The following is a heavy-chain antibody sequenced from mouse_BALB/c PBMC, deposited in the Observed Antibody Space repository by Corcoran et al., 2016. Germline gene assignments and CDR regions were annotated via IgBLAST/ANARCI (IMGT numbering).Heavy chain of an antibody. CDR1: GFNIKDTY. V-gene: IGHV14-3*02. CDR3: ANWDWYFDV. Sequence: EVQLQQSGAELVKPGASVKVSCTASGFNIKDTYMHWVKQRPEQGLEWIGRIDPANGNTKYDPKFQGKATITADTSSNTAYLQLSSLTSEDTAVYYCANWDWYFDVCGAGTTVTVSS. J-gene: IGHJ1*01. CDR2: IDPANGNT. D-gene: IGHD4-1*01.